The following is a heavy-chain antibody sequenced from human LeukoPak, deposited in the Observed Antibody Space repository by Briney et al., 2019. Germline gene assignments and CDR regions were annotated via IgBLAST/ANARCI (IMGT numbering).Heavy chain of an antibody. Sequence: SETLSLTCTVSGGSISSGDYYWSWIRQPPGKGLEWIGYIYYSGSTYYNPSLKSRVTIPVDTSKNQFSLKLSSVTAADTAVYYCARVKREGLWFNRHFDYWGQGTLVTVSS. V-gene: IGHV4-30-4*01. CDR1: GGSISSGDYY. J-gene: IGHJ4*02. CDR2: IYYSGST. CDR3: ARVKREGLWFNRHFDY. D-gene: IGHD3-10*01.